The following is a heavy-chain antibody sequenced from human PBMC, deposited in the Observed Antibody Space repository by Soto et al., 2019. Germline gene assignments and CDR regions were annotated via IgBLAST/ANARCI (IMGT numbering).Heavy chain of an antibody. D-gene: IGHD3-3*01. CDR3: ARDAVTIFGVVTQYYGMDV. Sequence: QVQLVQSGAEVKKPGSSVKVSCKASGGTFSSYAISWVRQAPGQGLEWMGAIIPIFGTANYAQKFQGRVTITADESTSTAYMELSSLRSEDTAVYYCARDAVTIFGVVTQYYGMDVWGQGTTVTVSS. V-gene: IGHV1-69*01. CDR1: GGTFSSYA. J-gene: IGHJ6*02. CDR2: IIPIFGTA.